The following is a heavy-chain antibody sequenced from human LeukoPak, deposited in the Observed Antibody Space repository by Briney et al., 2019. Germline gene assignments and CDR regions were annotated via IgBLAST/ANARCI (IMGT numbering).Heavy chain of an antibody. V-gene: IGHV2-5*01. D-gene: IGHD3-10*01. J-gene: IGHJ4*02. Sequence: SGPTLVKPTQTLRLTCNFSGFSLSNTGMAVGWIRQAPEKALEWLAVAYWNNDKSYRPSLKSRLTITKDTSKNQVVLKMTNMDPVDTATYYCAHKGRGSGSYNMWGQGTLVTVSS. CDR1: GFSLSNTGMA. CDR2: AYWNNDK. CDR3: AHKGRGSGSYNM.